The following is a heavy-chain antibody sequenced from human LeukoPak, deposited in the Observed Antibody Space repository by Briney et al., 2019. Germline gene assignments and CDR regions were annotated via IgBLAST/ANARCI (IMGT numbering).Heavy chain of an antibody. CDR2: ISGSGGIT. CDR1: GFTFSSYG. J-gene: IGHJ4*02. CDR3: AKGANRAQYYFDC. Sequence: GGSLRLSCVASGFTFSSYGMSWVRQAPGKGLEWVSAISGSGGITYYADSVKGRFTISRDNSKNTLYLQINSLRAEDTAVYYCAKGANRAQYYFDCWGQGTLVTVSS. V-gene: IGHV3-23*01.